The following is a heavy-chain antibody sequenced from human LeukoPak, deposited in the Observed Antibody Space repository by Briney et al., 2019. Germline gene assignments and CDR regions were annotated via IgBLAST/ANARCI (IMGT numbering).Heavy chain of an antibody. D-gene: IGHD1-1*01. Sequence: GGSLRLSCAASGFTFSNYWMGWVRQAPGKRLEWVANMNIDGSEKYYADSVKGRFSISRDNARNSVYLQMASPRVEDTAVYYCAREGWNDAEAYDYWGQGTLVTVSS. CDR3: AREGWNDAEAYDY. CDR1: GFTFSNYW. CDR2: MNIDGSEK. J-gene: IGHJ4*02. V-gene: IGHV3-7*01.